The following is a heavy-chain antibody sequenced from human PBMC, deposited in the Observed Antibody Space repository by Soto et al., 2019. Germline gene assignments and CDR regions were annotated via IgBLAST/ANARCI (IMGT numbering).Heavy chain of an antibody. D-gene: IGHD6-19*01. CDR1: GYTFTSYD. J-gene: IGHJ5*02. CDR2: MIPNSGNT. Sequence: QVQLVQSGAEVKKPGASVKVSCNASGYTFTSYDINWVRQATGQGLEWMGWMIPNSGNTVYAQKFQGRVSMTRNISISTAYMELTSLTSEDTAVYYCASGSSAWYDPWGQGTLVTVSP. CDR3: ASGSSAWYDP. V-gene: IGHV1-8*01.